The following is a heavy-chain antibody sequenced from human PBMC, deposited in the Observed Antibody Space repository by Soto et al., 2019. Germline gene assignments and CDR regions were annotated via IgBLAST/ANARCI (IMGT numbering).Heavy chain of an antibody. D-gene: IGHD3-10*01. CDR2: IYYSGST. CDR1: GGSIDSQY. J-gene: IGHJ4*02. CDR3: ARCSSGVISLFDY. V-gene: IGHV4-59*11. Sequence: SETLSLTCTVSGGSIDSQYWSWVRQPPGKVLEWVGYIYYSGSTNYNPSLKSRVTISVDTSKNQFSLRLSSVTAADTAVYYCARCSSGVISLFDYWGQGILVTVSS.